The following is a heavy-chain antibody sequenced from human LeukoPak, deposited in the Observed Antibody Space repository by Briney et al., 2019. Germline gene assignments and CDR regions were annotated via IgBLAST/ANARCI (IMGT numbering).Heavy chain of an antibody. CDR3: ARDLTTVTSDY. Sequence: GGSLRLSCAASGFTFSSYAMHWVRQAPGKGLEWVSVIYSGGSTYYADSVKGRFTISRDNSKNTLYLQMNSLRAEDTAVYYCARDLTTVTSDYWGQGTLVTVSS. J-gene: IGHJ4*02. V-gene: IGHV3-66*01. CDR1: GFTFSSYA. D-gene: IGHD4-17*01. CDR2: IYSGGST.